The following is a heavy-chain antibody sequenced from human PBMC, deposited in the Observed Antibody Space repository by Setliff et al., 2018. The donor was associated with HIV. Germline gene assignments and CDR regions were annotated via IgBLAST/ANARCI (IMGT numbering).Heavy chain of an antibody. CDR1: GYSISNGYY. D-gene: IGHD3-10*01. CDR2: IYHSGST. J-gene: IGHJ5*02. CDR3: ARNHYYGSGKNRWFDP. V-gene: IGHV4-38-2*01. Sequence: PSETLSLTCALSGYSISNGYYWGWIRQPSGKGLEWIGSIYHSGSTFYNPSLRSRVTISVDTSQDQFSLRLTSVTAADTAVYYCARNHYYGSGKNRWFDPWGQGMLVTVSS.